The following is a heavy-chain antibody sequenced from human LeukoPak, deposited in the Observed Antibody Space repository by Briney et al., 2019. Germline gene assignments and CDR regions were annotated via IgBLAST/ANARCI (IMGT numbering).Heavy chain of an antibody. D-gene: IGHD6-19*01. J-gene: IGHJ4*02. Sequence: MASQTLSLTCTVSVGSISSGGYYWSWIRQHPGKGLEWIGYIYYSGSTYYNPSLKSRVTISVDTSKNQFSLKLSSVTAADTAVYYCARAVRASGCHDYWGQGTLVTVSS. V-gene: IGHV4-31*03. CDR1: VGSISSGGYY. CDR3: ARAVRASGCHDY. CDR2: IYYSGST.